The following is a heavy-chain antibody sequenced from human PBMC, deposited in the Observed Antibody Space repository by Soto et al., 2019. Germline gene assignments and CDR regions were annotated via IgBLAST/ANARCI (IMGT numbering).Heavy chain of an antibody. CDR1: GYTFTSYG. V-gene: IGHV1-18*01. D-gene: IGHD3-9*01. CDR3: ARDLRYFDWPPPGDWFDP. Sequence: GASVKVSCKASGYTFTSYGISCVRQAPGQGLEWMGWISAYNGNTNYAQKLQGRVTMTTDTSTSTAYMELRSLRSDDTAVYYCARDLRYFDWPPPGDWFDPWGQGTLVTVSS. J-gene: IGHJ5*02. CDR2: ISAYNGNT.